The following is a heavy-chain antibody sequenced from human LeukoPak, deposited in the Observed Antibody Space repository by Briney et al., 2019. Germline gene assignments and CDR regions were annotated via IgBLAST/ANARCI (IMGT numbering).Heavy chain of an antibody. CDR2: ISAYNGNT. V-gene: IGHV1-18*01. CDR1: AYTFTSYG. J-gene: IGHJ5*02. D-gene: IGHD3-22*01. CDR3: ARDLWYYYDSSGYYELSS. Sequence: ASVKVSCKASAYTFTSYGISWVRQAPGQGLEWMGWISAYNGNTNYAQKLQGRVTMTTDTSTSTAYMELRSLRSDDTAVYYCARDLWYYYDSSGYYELSSWGQGTLVTVSS.